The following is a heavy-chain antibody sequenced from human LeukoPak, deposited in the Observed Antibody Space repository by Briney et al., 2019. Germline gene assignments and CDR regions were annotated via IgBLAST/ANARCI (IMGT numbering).Heavy chain of an antibody. V-gene: IGHV4-59*01. Sequence: SETLSLTCTVSGGSISSYYWSWIRQPPGKGLEWIGYIYYSGSTNYNPSLKSRVTISVDTSKYQFSLKLSSVTAADTAVYYCARDGAARPPDAFDIWGQGTMVTVSS. D-gene: IGHD6-6*01. J-gene: IGHJ3*02. CDR1: GGSISSYY. CDR2: IYYSGST. CDR3: ARDGAARPPDAFDI.